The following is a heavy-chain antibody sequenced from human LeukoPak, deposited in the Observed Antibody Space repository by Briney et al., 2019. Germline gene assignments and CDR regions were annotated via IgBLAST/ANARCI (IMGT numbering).Heavy chain of an antibody. Sequence: PGGSLLLSCAASGFTFGDYAMSWIRQAPGKGLEWVGVIRSKGYGETADYAASVKGRFTISRDDSKAIAYLQMNSLKTEDTAVYHCTRDRGAYNLYDYWGQGTLVTVSS. CDR3: TRDRGAYNLYDY. D-gene: IGHD1-1*01. CDR2: IRSKGYGETA. J-gene: IGHJ4*02. V-gene: IGHV3-49*03. CDR1: GFTFGDYA.